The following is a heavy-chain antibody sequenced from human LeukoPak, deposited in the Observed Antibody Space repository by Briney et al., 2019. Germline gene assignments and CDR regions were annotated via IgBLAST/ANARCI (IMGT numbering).Heavy chain of an antibody. J-gene: IGHJ4*02. D-gene: IGHD6-6*01. CDR1: GGSISSSSYY. CDR3: VREYASIAARRFDY. Sequence: QTSETLSLTCTVSGGSISSSSYYWGWIRQPPGKGLEWIGSIYYSGSTYYNPSLKGRVTISVDTSKNQFSLKLSSVTAADTAVYYCVREYASIAARRFDYWGQGTLVTVSS. CDR2: IYYSGST. V-gene: IGHV4-39*02.